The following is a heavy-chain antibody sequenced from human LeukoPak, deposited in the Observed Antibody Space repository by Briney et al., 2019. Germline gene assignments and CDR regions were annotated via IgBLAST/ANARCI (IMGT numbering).Heavy chain of an antibody. J-gene: IGHJ4*02. CDR3: ARDPFDY. V-gene: IGHV3-53*01. CDR2: IYTGGST. CDR1: GFTVSSNY. Sequence: GGSLRLSCAASGFTVSSNYMSWVRQAPGKGLEWVSVIYTGGSTYYADSVKGRFTISRDNAKNSLYLQMNSLRAEDTAVYYCARDPFDYWGQGTLVTVSS.